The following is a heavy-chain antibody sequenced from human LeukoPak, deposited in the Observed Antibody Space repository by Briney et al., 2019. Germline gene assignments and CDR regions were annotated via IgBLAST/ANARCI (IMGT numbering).Heavy chain of an antibody. J-gene: IGHJ4*02. V-gene: IGHV3-48*03. CDR2: ISSSGSTI. CDR1: RFTFSRSE. D-gene: IGHD2-15*01. CDR3: AKNGADTHPYYSDY. Sequence: GGSLSLSYGAARFTFSRSEMESARQAPGEGLEWLSNISSSGSTIHYADSVKGRFTISRDNGTNSLYLQMINLQAKDTAAYDCAKNGADTHPYYSDYWGQGTLVTVSS.